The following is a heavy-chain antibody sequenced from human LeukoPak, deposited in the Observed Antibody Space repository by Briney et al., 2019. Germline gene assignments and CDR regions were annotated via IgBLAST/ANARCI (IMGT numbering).Heavy chain of an antibody. CDR3: ARATFDYYDTSGYMY. CDR2: IKQDGSEK. J-gene: IGHJ4*02. D-gene: IGHD3-22*01. Sequence: GGSLRLSCAASGFTFSSYWMSWVRQAPGKGLEWVANIKQDGSEKYYVDSVKGRFTISRDNAKNSLYLQMNSLRAEDTAVYYCARATFDYYDTSGYMYWGQGTLVTVSS. CDR1: GFTFSSYW. V-gene: IGHV3-7*01.